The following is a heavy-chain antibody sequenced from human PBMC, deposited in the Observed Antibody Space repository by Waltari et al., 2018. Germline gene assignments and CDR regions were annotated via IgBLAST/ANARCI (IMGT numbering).Heavy chain of an antibody. J-gene: IGHJ4*02. CDR1: GFTFSSYA. V-gene: IGHV3-23*01. CDR3: AKDQSVAGTYY. Sequence: EVQLLESGGGLVQPGGSLRLSCAASGFTFSSYAMSWVRQAPGKGLEWVSAISGSGGSTYSADSVKGRFTISRDNAKNTLYLQMNSLRAEDTAVYYCAKDQSVAGTYYWGQGTLVTVSS. D-gene: IGHD6-19*01. CDR2: ISGSGGST.